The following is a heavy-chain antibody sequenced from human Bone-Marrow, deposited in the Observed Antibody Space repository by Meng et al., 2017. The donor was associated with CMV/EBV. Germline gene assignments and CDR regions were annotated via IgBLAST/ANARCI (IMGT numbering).Heavy chain of an antibody. CDR1: GDSVSANSAV. CDR2: TYFRSKWYD. Sequence: SETLSLTCAISGDSVSANSAVWNWIRQSPSRGLEWLGRTYFRSKWYDYYAVSVKSRIAINPDTSKNQFSLQLNSVTPEDTAVYYCAREKAGSFDIWGQGTMGTVSS. CDR3: AREKAGSFDI. V-gene: IGHV6-1*01. J-gene: IGHJ3*02.